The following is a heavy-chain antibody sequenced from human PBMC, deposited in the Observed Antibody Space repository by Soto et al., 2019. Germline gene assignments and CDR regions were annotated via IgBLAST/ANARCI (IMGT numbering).Heavy chain of an antibody. D-gene: IGHD2-21*02. V-gene: IGHV4-4*02. Sequence: QVQLQESGPGLVKPSGTLSLTCAVSGDSISSDKWWSWVRQPPGKGLEWIGEIHHSGRTNYNPSLKSRGTILVEKSKNQVSLELSSMTAAATAVYYCARGGDWQFDYWGQGTLVTVSS. CDR2: IHHSGRT. CDR3: ARGGDWQFDY. J-gene: IGHJ4*02. CDR1: GDSISSDKW.